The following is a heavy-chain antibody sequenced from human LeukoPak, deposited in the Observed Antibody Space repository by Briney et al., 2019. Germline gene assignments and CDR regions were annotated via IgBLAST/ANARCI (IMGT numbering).Heavy chain of an antibody. Sequence: ASVKVSCKASRYSFSNYYMHWVRQAPGHGLEWMGIINPSGGSTSYAQKFQGRVTMTRDTSTSTVYMDLSSLRSEDTAVYYCARALGAFKAQLYGGYYGMDVWGQGTTVTVSS. D-gene: IGHD3-10*01. J-gene: IGHJ6*02. CDR3: ARALGAFKAQLYGGYYGMDV. CDR2: INPSGGST. CDR1: RYSFSNYY. V-gene: IGHV1-46*01.